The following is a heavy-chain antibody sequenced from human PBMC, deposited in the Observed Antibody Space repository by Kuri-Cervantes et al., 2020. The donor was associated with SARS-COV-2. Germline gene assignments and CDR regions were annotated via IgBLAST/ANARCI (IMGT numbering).Heavy chain of an antibody. Sequence: ASVKVTCKASGYIFTNYYMSWVRQAPGQGLEWLGIINPSGGSTSYAQKFQGRVTMNRDTSTSTVYMELSSLRSEDTAVYYCARAELTGIDYWGQGTLVTVSS. CDR1: GYIFTNYY. CDR3: ARAELTGIDY. D-gene: IGHD7-27*01. CDR2: INPSGGST. J-gene: IGHJ4*02. V-gene: IGHV1-46*01.